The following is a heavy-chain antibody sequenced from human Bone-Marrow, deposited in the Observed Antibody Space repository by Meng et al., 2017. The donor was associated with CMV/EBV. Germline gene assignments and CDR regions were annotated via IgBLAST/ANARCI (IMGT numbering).Heavy chain of an antibody. Sequence: YWIGWVRQMPGKGLEWIGEINHSGSTNYNPSLKSRVTISVDTSKNQFSLKLSSVTAADTAVYYCARGPDCSSTSCTDYWGQGTLVTVSS. CDR2: INHSGST. CDR3: ARGPDCSSTSCTDY. J-gene: IGHJ4*02. CDR1: Y. V-gene: IGHV4-34*01. D-gene: IGHD2-2*01.